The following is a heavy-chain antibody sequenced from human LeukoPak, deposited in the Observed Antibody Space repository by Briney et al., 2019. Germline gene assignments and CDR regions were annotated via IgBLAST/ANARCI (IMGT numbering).Heavy chain of an antibody. CDR1: GFTVSSNY. D-gene: IGHD3-22*01. J-gene: IGHJ4*02. V-gene: IGHV3-66*01. CDR2: IYSGGST. CDR3: ARSAVRGYYDSSGYQDFDY. Sequence: TGGSLRLSCAASGFTVSSNYMSWVRQAPGKGLEWVSVIYSGGSTYYADSVKGRFTISRDNSKNTLYLQMNSLRAEDTAVYYCARSAVRGYYDSSGYQDFDYWGQGTLVTVSS.